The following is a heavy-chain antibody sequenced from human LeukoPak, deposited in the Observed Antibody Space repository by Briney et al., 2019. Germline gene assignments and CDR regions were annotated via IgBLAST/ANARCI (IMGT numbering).Heavy chain of an antibody. J-gene: IGHJ4*02. CDR3: ARAVPMVRRDIIYYFDY. V-gene: IGHV3-21*01. CDR2: ISSSSSDI. Sequence: PGGSLRLSCAASGFTFSSYSMNWVRQAPGKGLEWVSYISSSSSDIYYADSVKGRFTISRDNAKNSLYLQMNSLRAEDTAVYYCARAVPMVRRDIIYYFDYWGQGTLVTVSS. CDR1: GFTFSSYS. D-gene: IGHD3-10*01.